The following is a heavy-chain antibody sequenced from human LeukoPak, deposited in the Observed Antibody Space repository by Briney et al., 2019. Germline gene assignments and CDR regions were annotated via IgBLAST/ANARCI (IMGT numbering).Heavy chain of an antibody. CDR2: ISGSGGST. CDR1: GFTFSSYA. J-gene: IGHJ4*02. D-gene: IGHD3-22*01. CDR3: AKSTSVVVIVSHPDY. Sequence: GRSLRLSCAASGFTFSSYAMSWVRQAPGKGLEWVSAISGSGGSTYYADSVKGRFTISRDNSKNTLYLQMNSLRAEDVAIYYCAKSTSVVVIVSHPDYWGQGTLVTVSS. V-gene: IGHV3-23*01.